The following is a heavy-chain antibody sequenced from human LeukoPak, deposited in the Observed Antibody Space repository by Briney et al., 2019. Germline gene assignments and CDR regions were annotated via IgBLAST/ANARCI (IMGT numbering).Heavy chain of an antibody. CDR2: ISSDSNYM. V-gene: IGHV3-21*01. CDR3: ARRYCSSTNCYSFDS. Sequence: GGSLRLSCAASGFTFSNYWIHWVRQAPGKGLEWVSSISSDSNYMYYADSVKGRFTISRDNAKNSLYLQMNSLRAEDTAVYYCARRYCSSTNCYSFDSWGQGTLVTVSS. D-gene: IGHD2-2*01. J-gene: IGHJ4*02. CDR1: GFTFSNYW.